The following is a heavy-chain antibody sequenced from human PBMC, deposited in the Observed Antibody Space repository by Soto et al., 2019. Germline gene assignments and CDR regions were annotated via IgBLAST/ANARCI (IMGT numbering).Heavy chain of an antibody. J-gene: IGHJ6*02. V-gene: IGHV3-48*02. Sequence: EVPLVESGGGLVQPGGSLRLSCVVSGFAFSTYSMNWVRQAPGKGLEWISYISGNSRDIYYADSVKGRFTISRDNAKNSLYLKMNSLRDEDTAVYYCAGLDFYYYAMDVWGQGTTVTVSS. CDR2: ISGNSRDI. CDR3: AGLDFYYYAMDV. CDR1: GFAFSTYS.